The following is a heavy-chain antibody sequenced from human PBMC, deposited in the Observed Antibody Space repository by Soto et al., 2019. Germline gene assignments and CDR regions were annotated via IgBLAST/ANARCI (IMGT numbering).Heavy chain of an antibody. V-gene: IGHV3-23*01. J-gene: IGHJ3*02. Sequence: GGSLRLSCAASGFTFSSYAMSWVRQAPGKGLEWVSAISGSGGSTYYADSVKGRFTISRDNSKNTLYLQMNSLRAEDTAVYYCAKAMGYCSGGSCLTPPDAFDIWGQGTMVTV. D-gene: IGHD2-15*01. CDR3: AKAMGYCSGGSCLTPPDAFDI. CDR1: GFTFSSYA. CDR2: ISGSGGST.